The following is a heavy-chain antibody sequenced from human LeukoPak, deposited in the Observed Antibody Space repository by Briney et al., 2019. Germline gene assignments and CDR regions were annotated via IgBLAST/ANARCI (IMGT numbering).Heavy chain of an antibody. Sequence: GASVKGSCKASGYTFTAYYMHWLRQAPGQGLEWLGRINPNSGGTSYAQNFQGRLTMTRDTSISTASMELSRLRSDDTAVYYCASDLWGVGPSLVGYYCDHWGQGTLVTVSS. CDR1: GYTFTAYY. CDR3: ASDLWGVGPSLVGYYCDH. V-gene: IGHV1-2*06. D-gene: IGHD1-26*01. J-gene: IGHJ4*02. CDR2: INPNSGGT.